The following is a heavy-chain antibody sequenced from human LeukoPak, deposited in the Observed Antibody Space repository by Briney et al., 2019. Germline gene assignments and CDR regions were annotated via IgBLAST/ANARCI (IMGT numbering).Heavy chain of an antibody. J-gene: IGHJ5*02. Sequence: SETLSLTCTVSGGSIRSGSYYWSWIRQPAGKGLEWIGRIYTSGSTNYNPSLKSRVTISVDTSKNQFSLNLSSVTAADTAVYYCARETSLWFDPWGQGTLVTVSS. CDR3: ARETSLWFDP. CDR2: IYTSGST. V-gene: IGHV4-61*02. CDR1: GGSIRSGSYY.